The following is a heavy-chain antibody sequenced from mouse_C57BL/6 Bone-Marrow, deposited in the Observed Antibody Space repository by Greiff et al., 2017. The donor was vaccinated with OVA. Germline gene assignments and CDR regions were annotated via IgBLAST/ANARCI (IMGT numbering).Heavy chain of an antibody. Sequence: VQLQQPGAELVRPGTSVKLSCKASGYTFTSYWMHWVKQRPGQGLEWIGEIDPSDSYTNYNQKFKGKSTLTVDKSSSTAYMQLSSLTSEDSAVYYCAREDYYGSSYAMDYWGQGTSVTVSS. CDR3: AREDYYGSSYAMDY. D-gene: IGHD1-1*01. CDR2: IDPSDSYT. V-gene: IGHV1-59*01. J-gene: IGHJ4*01. CDR1: GYTFTSYW.